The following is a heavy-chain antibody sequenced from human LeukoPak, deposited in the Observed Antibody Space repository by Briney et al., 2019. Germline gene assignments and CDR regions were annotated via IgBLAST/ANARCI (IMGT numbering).Heavy chain of an antibody. CDR3: ARGYDY. CDR1: GGSIICSSYY. Sequence: PSETLSLTCTVSGGSIICSSYYWGWIRQPPGKGLDWIAIINYSGTTYYNPSLGSRVTISVDTSKNQFSLKLNSVTASDTAVYYCARGYDYWGQGTLVTVSS. V-gene: IGHV4-39*01. D-gene: IGHD3-22*01. J-gene: IGHJ4*02. CDR2: INYSGTT.